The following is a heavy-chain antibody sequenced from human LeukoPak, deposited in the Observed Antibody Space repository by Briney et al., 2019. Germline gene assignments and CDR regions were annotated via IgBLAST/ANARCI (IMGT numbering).Heavy chain of an antibody. J-gene: IGHJ4*02. Sequence: ASVKVSCKASGYTFTGYYMHWVRQAPGQGLGWMGRINPNSGGTNYAQKFQGRVTMTEDTSTDTAYMELSSLRSEDTAVYYCATPVGGLYFDYWGQGTLVTVSS. D-gene: IGHD1-26*01. CDR2: INPNSGGT. CDR3: ATPVGGLYFDY. CDR1: GYTFTGYY. V-gene: IGHV1-2*06.